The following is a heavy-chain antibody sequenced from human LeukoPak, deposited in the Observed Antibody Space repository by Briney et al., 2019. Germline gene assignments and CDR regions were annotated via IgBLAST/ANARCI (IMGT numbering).Heavy chain of an antibody. J-gene: IGHJ4*02. D-gene: IGHD6-13*01. CDR3: ARHFSGAAAPLPFDY. CDR2: IYYSGYS. V-gene: IGHV4-59*08. CDR1: GGSISNYY. Sequence: SETLSLTCTVSGGSISNYYWGWIRQPPGKGLEWIGYIYYSGYSNYNPSLKSRVTISLDTSKNQFSLKLRSVNAADTAVYYCARHFSGAAAPLPFDYWGQGNLVTVSS.